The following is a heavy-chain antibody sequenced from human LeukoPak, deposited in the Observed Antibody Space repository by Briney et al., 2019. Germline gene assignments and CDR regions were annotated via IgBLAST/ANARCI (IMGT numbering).Heavy chain of an antibody. D-gene: IGHD3-22*01. CDR2: ISYDGSNK. V-gene: IGHV3-30*04. J-gene: IGHJ4*02. CDR1: GFTFSSYA. CDR3: AGERITMNLSFDY. Sequence: GGSLRLSCAASGFTFSSYAMHWVRQAPGKGLEWVAVISYDGSNKYYADSVKGRFTISRDNSKNTLYLQMNSLRAEDTAVYYCAGERITMNLSFDYWGQGTLVTVSS.